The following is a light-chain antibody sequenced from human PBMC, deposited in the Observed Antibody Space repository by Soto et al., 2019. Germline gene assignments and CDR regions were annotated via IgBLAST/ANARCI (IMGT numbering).Light chain of an antibody. CDR3: QQRHMWPIT. V-gene: IGKV3-11*01. CDR2: GAS. J-gene: IGKJ5*01. Sequence: EIPLTQSPATLSLSPGERATLSCRASQSVSSYLAWYQQKPGQAPRLLIYGASSRATGIPDRFSGSGSGTDFTLTISSLEPEDSAVYYCQQRHMWPITFGQGTRLEIK. CDR1: QSVSSY.